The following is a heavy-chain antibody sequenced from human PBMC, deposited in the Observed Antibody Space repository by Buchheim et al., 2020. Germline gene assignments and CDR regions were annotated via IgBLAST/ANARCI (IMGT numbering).Heavy chain of an antibody. CDR1: GFTFSNFG. V-gene: IGHV3-30*18. D-gene: IGHD4-17*01. CDR2: ISYDGSNK. Sequence: QVQLVESGGGVVQPGRSLRLSCAASGFTFSNFGMHWVRQAPGKGLEWVAVISYDGSNKYYADSVKGRFTISRDNSKKTLYLQMNSLRAEDTAVYYCAKVTDYGDYVSPRPPFDYWGQGTL. J-gene: IGHJ4*02. CDR3: AKVTDYGDYVSPRPPFDY.